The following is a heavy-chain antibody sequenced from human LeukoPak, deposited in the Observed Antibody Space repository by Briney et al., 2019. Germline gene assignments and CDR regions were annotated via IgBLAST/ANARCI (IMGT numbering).Heavy chain of an antibody. Sequence: GGSLRLSCAASGFTFSSYAMHWVRQAPGKGLEWVAVISYDGSNKYYADSVKGRFTISRDNSKNTLYLQMNSLRAEDTAVYYCARDRAGGRGPRNYYYYYGLDVWGQGTTVTVSS. V-gene: IGHV3-30-3*01. CDR2: ISYDGSNK. CDR3: ARDRAGGRGPRNYYYYYGLDV. J-gene: IGHJ6*02. D-gene: IGHD3-10*01. CDR1: GFTFSSYA.